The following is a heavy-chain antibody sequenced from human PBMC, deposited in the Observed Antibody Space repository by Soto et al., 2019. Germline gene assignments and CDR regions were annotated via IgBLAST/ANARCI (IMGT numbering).Heavy chain of an antibody. D-gene: IGHD3-10*01. CDR3: ARYRDEYGSGNYYILIDF. CDR1: GGIFSTYA. J-gene: IGHJ4*02. CDR2: IIPLFGTP. Sequence: QVQLVQSGAEVKKPGSSVKVSCKASGGIFSTYAISWLRQAPGQGLEWMGGIIPLFGTPNYAQRFQGRVTITAGVSTRTGYMELSILRSEDTSVYYWARYRDEYGSGNYYILIDFWGQGALVTVSS. V-gene: IGHV1-69*01.